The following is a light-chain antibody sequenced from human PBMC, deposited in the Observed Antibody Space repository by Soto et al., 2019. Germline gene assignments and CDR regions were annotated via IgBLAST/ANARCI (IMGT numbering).Light chain of an antibody. CDR2: DAS. V-gene: IGKV1-5*01. Sequence: DIQMTQSPSTLSACVGDRVTITCRASQTISNWLAWYQQKPGKAPKLLIYDASSLESGVPSRFSGSGSGTEFSLTISSLQPDDFATYYCQQYKSYGTFGQGTKVDIK. CDR3: QQYKSYGT. CDR1: QTISNW. J-gene: IGKJ1*01.